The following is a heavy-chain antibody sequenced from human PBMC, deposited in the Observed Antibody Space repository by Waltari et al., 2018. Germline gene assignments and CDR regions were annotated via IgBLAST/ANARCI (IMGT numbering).Heavy chain of an antibody. D-gene: IGHD2-2*02. CDR1: GFTFSIFG. CDR2: IWVDGSDK. V-gene: IGHV3-30*02. J-gene: IGHJ4*02. CDR3: AKDAFGNTYLDF. Sequence: QVNLVESGGGVVQPGGSLRLPCATSGFTFSIFGMHWVRQAPGKGLEWVALIWVDGSDKFYADSVRGRFTISRDNSARTLYLDMDSLRLDDTAMYYCAKDAFGNTYLDFWGQGTLVTVSS.